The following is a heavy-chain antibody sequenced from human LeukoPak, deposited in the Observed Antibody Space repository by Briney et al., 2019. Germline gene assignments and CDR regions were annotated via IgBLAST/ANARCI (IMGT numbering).Heavy chain of an antibody. V-gene: IGHV4-4*07. Sequence: PSETLSLTRTVSGASLSSYYWSWIRQPAGKGLEWIGRLYTSGSTNYNPSLKSRVTMPVDTSKNQFSLKLSSVTAADTALYYCTRDNGGDWYAFDIWGQGTVVTVSS. J-gene: IGHJ3*02. CDR3: TRDNGGDWYAFDI. CDR2: LYTSGST. D-gene: IGHD2-21*02. CDR1: GASLSSYY.